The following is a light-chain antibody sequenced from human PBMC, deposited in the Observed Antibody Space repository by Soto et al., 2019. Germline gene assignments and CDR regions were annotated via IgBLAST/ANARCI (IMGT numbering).Light chain of an antibody. Sequence: EIVLTQSPATLSLSPGDRATLSCRASQSVSSTLTWYQQKPGQAPRLLIYYASNRATGIPARFSGSGSGTDFTLTISSLEPEDFALYYCQQRSDWPLTFGPGTKVEIK. CDR1: QSVSST. J-gene: IGKJ3*01. CDR3: QQRSDWPLT. V-gene: IGKV3-11*01. CDR2: YAS.